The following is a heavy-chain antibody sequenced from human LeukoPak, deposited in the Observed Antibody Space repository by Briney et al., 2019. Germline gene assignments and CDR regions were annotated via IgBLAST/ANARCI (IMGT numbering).Heavy chain of an antibody. CDR1: GFTVSSNY. Sequence: GGSLRLSCAASGFTVSSNYMSWVRQAPGKGLEWVSVIYSGGSTYYADSVKGRFTISRDNSKSTLYLQMNSLRAEDTAVYYCARDQGGYYFDYWGQGTLVTVSS. CDR3: ARDQGGYYFDY. V-gene: IGHV3-53*01. J-gene: IGHJ4*02. D-gene: IGHD3-22*01. CDR2: IYSGGST.